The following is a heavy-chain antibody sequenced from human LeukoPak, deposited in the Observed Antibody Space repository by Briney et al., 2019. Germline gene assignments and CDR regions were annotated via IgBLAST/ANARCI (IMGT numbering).Heavy chain of an antibody. Sequence: SETLSLTCTVSGGSISSYYWSWIRQPPGKGLEWIGYIYYSGSTNYNPSLKSRVTISVDTSKNQFSLKLSSVTAADTAVYYRARHGITMVRGAMPFDYWGQGTLVTVSS. CDR3: ARHGITMVRGAMPFDY. J-gene: IGHJ4*02. D-gene: IGHD3-10*01. CDR1: GGSISSYY. CDR2: IYYSGST. V-gene: IGHV4-59*08.